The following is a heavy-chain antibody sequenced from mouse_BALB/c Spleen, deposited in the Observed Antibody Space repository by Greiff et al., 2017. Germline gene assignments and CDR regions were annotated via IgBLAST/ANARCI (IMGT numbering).Heavy chain of an antibody. Sequence: VKLQQSGAELVKPGASVKLSCKASGYTFTSYYMYWVKQRPGQGLEWIGEINPSNGGTNFNEKFKSKATLTVDKSSSTAYMQLSSLTSEDSAVYYCTRWNPYYGNYLFDYWGQGTTLTVSS. CDR3: TRWNPYYGNYLFDY. CDR1: GYTFTSYY. CDR2: INPSNGGT. V-gene: IGHV1S81*02. J-gene: IGHJ2*01. D-gene: IGHD2-10*01.